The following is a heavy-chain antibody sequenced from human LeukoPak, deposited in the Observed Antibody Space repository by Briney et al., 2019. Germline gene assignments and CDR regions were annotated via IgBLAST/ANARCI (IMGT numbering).Heavy chain of an antibody. CDR1: GGSFSGYY. D-gene: IGHD1-26*01. J-gene: IGHJ5*02. Sequence: PSETLSLTCAVYGGSFSGYYWSWIRQPPGKGLEWIGEINHSGSTNCNPSLKSRVTISVDTSKNQFSLKLSSVTAADTAVYYCARGRHGNSGSYYVPWGQGTLVTVSS. CDR3: ARGRHGNSGSYYVP. CDR2: INHSGST. V-gene: IGHV4-34*01.